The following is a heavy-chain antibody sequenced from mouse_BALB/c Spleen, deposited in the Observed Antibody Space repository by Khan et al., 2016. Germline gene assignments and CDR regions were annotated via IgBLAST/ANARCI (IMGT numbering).Heavy chain of an antibody. CDR1: GFNTKDTY. D-gene: IGHD4-1*01. J-gene: IGHJ3*01. V-gene: IGHV14-3*02. CDR2: IDPANGNT. Sequence: VQLQQSGAELVKPGASVKLSCTASGFNTKDTYMHWVKQRPEQGLEWIGRIDPANGNTKYDPKFQGKATITADTSSNTAYLQLSSLTSEDTAVYYCARGRTAFAYWGQGTLVTVSA. CDR3: ARGRTAFAY.